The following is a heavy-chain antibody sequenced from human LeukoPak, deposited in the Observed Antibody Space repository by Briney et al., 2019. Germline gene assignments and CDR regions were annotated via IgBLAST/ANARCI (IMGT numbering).Heavy chain of an antibody. V-gene: IGHV4-59*08. Sequence: PSETLSLTCTVSGGSNSSSYWGWIRQPPGKGLEWIGYIYYSGSTNYNPSLKSRVTISVDTSKIQFSLKLTSVTAADTAVYYCARRSQENGVITANNWFDPWGQGTLVTVSS. D-gene: IGHD3-16*01. J-gene: IGHJ5*02. CDR3: ARRSQENGVITANNWFDP. CDR1: GGSNSSSY. CDR2: IYYSGST.